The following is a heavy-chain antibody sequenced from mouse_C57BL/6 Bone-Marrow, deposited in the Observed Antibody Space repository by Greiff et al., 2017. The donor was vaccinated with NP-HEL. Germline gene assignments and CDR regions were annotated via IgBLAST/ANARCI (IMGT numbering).Heavy chain of an antibody. J-gene: IGHJ4*01. Sequence: EVKLVESEGGLVQPGSSMKLSCTASGFTFSDYYMAWVRQVPEKGLEWVANINYDGSSTYYLDSLKSRFIISRDNAKNILYLQMSSLKSEDTATYYCARNRGRDYAMDYWGQGTSVTVSS. CDR3: ARNRGRDYAMDY. CDR1: GFTFSDYY. V-gene: IGHV5-16*01. CDR2: INYDGSST.